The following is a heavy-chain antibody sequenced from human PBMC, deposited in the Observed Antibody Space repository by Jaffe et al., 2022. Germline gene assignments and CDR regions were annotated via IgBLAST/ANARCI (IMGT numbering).Heavy chain of an antibody. CDR3: AKGDSREGTVPPLFDY. CDR2: ISYDGSNK. D-gene: IGHD2-2*01. CDR1: GFTFSSYG. V-gene: IGHV3-30*18. Sequence: QVQLVESGGGVVQPGRSLRLSCAASGFTFSSYGMHWVRQAPGKGLEWVAVISYDGSNKYYADSVKGRFTISRDNSKNTLYLQMNSLRAEDTAVYYCAKGDSREGTVPPLFDYWGQGTLVTVSS. J-gene: IGHJ4*02.